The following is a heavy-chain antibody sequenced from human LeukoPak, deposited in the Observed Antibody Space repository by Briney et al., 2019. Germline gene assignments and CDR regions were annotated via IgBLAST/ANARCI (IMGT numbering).Heavy chain of an antibody. CDR3: ARDQYDTWSRRGNFDS. CDR2: IKLDGSGK. CDR1: GFTFGKYW. V-gene: IGHV3-7*03. Sequence: GGSLRLSCVASGFTFGKYWMSWVRQAPGRGLEWVANIKLDGSGKNYVDSVKGRFTISRDNTKNSLYLQMNSLRVEDTAVFYCARDQYDTWSRRGNFDSWGQGTLVIVSS. J-gene: IGHJ4*02. D-gene: IGHD3-3*01.